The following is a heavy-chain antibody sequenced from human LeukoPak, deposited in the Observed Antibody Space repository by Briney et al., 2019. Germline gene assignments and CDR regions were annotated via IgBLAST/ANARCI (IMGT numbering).Heavy chain of an antibody. CDR2: INPNSGDT. J-gene: IGHJ4*02. Sequence: ASVKVSCKASGYTFTGYYIHWVRQAPGQGLEWMGWINPNSGDTNYAQKFQGRVTMTSDTSISTAYMELSRLRSDDTAMYYRANLPLNSGVDYWGQGTLVTVSS. CDR3: ANLPLNSGVDY. D-gene: IGHD1-26*01. CDR1: GYTFTGYY. V-gene: IGHV1-2*02.